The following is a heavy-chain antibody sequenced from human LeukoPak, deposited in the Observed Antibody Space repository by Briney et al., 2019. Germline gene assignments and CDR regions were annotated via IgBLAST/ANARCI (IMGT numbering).Heavy chain of an antibody. J-gene: IGHJ4*02. CDR1: GFTFSSYS. Sequence: PGGSLRLSCAASGFTFSSYSMNWVRQAPGKGLEWVSSISSSSSYIYYADSVKGRFTISRDNAKNSLYLQMNSLRAEDTAVYYCARGDDYGDYGVRGWYWGQGTLVTVSS. CDR3: ARGDDYGDYGVRGWY. D-gene: IGHD4-17*01. V-gene: IGHV3-21*01. CDR2: ISSSSSYI.